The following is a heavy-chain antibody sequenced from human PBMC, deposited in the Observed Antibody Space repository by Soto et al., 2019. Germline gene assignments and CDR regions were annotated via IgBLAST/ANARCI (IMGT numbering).Heavy chain of an antibody. V-gene: IGHV3-15*07. CDR2: IKSKTDGGTT. CDR3: TTFGVVIPPPYGMDV. D-gene: IGHD3-3*01. J-gene: IGHJ6*02. Sequence: EVQLVESGGGLVKPGGSLRLSCAASGFTFSNAWMNWVRQAPGKGLEWVGRIKSKTDGGTTDYAAPVKGRFTISRDDSKNTLYLQMNSLNTEDTAVYYCTTFGVVIPPPYGMDVWGQGTTVTVSS. CDR1: GFTFSNAW.